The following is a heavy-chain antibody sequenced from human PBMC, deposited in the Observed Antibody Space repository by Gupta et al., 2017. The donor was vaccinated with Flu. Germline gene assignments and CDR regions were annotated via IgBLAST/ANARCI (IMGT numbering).Heavy chain of an antibody. J-gene: IGHJ3*02. CDR3: ARMGAVGTTIYVVDI. V-gene: IGHV2-70*04. CDR2: IEWDNDK. Sequence: SLTTPGTRVTWIRQPPVKALEWLAHIEWDNDKFYNTSLESRLTISKDTSKNQVVLRMTNMDPMDTGTYYCARMGAVGTTIYVVDIWGKGTMVTVSS. D-gene: IGHD1-26*01. CDR1: SLTTPGTR.